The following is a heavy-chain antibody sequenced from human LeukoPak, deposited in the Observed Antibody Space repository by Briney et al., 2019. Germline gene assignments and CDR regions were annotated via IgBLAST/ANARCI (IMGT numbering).Heavy chain of an antibody. D-gene: IGHD6-13*01. CDR2: INPNSGGT. CDR3: AKVHSYSSSWLDY. J-gene: IGHJ4*02. CDR1: GYTFTGYY. Sequence: GASVKVSCKASGYTFTGYYMHWVRQAPGQGLEWMGWINPNSGGTNYAQKFQGRVTMTRDTSISTAYMELSRLRSDDTAVYYCAKVHSYSSSWLDYWGQGTLVTVSS. V-gene: IGHV1-2*02.